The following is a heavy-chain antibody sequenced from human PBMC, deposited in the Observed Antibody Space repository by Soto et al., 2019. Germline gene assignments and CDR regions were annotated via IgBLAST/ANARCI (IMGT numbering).Heavy chain of an antibody. CDR3: ARATVDSSGRGDFDD. D-gene: IGHD6-19*01. V-gene: IGHV4-61*01. CDR1: GGSVSSGTYY. J-gene: IGHJ4*02. CDR2: IYYSGST. Sequence: QVQLQESGPGLVKPSETLSLTCTVSGGSVSSGTYYWSWIRQPPGKGLEWIGYIYYSGSTNHNPSLKSRVTISADTSKNQFSLKVASVTAADTAVYYCARATVDSSGRGDFDDWGQGTLVTVSS.